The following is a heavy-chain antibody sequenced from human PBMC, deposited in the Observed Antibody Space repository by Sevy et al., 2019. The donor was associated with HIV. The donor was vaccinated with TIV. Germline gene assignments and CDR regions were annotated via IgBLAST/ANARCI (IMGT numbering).Heavy chain of an antibody. CDR1: GFTFSSYA. CDR2: ISGSGGST. Sequence: GGSLRLSCAASGFTFSSYAMSWVRQAPGKGLEWVSAISGSGGSTYYAYSVKGRFTISRDNSKNTLYLQMNSLRAEDTAVYYCAKGSGIAAARQSLYFDYWGQGTLVTVSS. D-gene: IGHD6-13*01. V-gene: IGHV3-23*01. J-gene: IGHJ4*02. CDR3: AKGSGIAAARQSLYFDY.